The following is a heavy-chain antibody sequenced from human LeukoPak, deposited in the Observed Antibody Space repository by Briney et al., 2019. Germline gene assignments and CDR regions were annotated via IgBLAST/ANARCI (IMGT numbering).Heavy chain of an antibody. J-gene: IGHJ4*02. Sequence: ASVKVSCKASGYTFTGYYMHWVRQAPGQGLEWMGWINPNSGGTNYAQKFQGRVTMTRDTCISTAYMELSRLRSDDTAVYYCARDWTSIVVVPAAIYDWGQGALVTVSS. CDR1: GYTFTGYY. D-gene: IGHD2-2*01. CDR2: INPNSGGT. CDR3: ARDWTSIVVVPAAIYD. V-gene: IGHV1-2*02.